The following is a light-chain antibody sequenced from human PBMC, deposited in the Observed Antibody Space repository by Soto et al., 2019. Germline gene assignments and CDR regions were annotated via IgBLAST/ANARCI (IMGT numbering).Light chain of an antibody. CDR1: QSISNW. CDR3: QHYNSYSEA. Sequence: DIHMNHSPSSVSASLVERVSITCRASQSISNWLAWYQQKPGKAPKLLIYKASTLKSGVPSRFSGSGSGTEFTLTISSLQPDDFATYYCQHYNSYSEAFGQGTKVDIK. J-gene: IGKJ1*01. V-gene: IGKV1-5*03. CDR2: KAS.